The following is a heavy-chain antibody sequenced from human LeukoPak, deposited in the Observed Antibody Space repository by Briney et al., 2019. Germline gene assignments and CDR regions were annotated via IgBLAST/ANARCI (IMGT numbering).Heavy chain of an antibody. V-gene: IGHV3-33*08. Sequence: GGSLRLSCAASGFTFSSYSVNWVRQAPGKGLEWVAVIWYDGSKKYYADSVKGRFTISRDNSKNTLDLQMNSLRAEDTAVYYCARDQKSGYGDYWGQGTLVTVSS. CDR3: ARDQKSGYGDY. J-gene: IGHJ4*02. CDR2: IWYDGSKK. CDR1: GFTFSSYS. D-gene: IGHD6-25*01.